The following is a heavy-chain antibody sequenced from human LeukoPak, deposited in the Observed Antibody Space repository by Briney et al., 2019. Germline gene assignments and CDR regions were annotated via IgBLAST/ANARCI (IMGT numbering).Heavy chain of an antibody. V-gene: IGHV7-4-1*02. J-gene: IGHJ4*02. D-gene: IGHD2-15*01. Sequence: GASVKVSCKASGYTFTSYAMNWVRQAPGQGLEWMGWINTNTGNPTYAQGFTGRFVFSLDTSVSTAYLQISSLKAEDTAVYYCARDFEDIGRYKAGTGGDYWGQGTLVTVSS. CDR2: INTNTGNP. CDR3: ARDFEDIGRYKAGTGGDY. CDR1: GYTFTSYA.